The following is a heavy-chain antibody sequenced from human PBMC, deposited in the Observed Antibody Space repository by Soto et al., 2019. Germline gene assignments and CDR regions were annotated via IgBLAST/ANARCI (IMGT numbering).Heavy chain of an antibody. V-gene: IGHV4-39*01. CDR3: ARLEGLATISYYFDF. CDR1: GGSITINNYY. Sequence: SETLSLTCSVSGGSITINNYYWGWIRQPPGKGLEWIASIYYTGTAYYSPPLQTRATISLDKSKSQFSLKLNSVTAADSAVYFCARLEGLATISYYFDFWGPGALVTVSS. J-gene: IGHJ4*02. CDR2: IYYTGTA. D-gene: IGHD3-9*01.